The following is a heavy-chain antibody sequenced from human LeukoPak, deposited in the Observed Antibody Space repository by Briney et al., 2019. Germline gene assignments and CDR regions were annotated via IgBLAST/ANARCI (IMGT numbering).Heavy chain of an antibody. V-gene: IGHV3-23*01. J-gene: IGHJ4*02. CDR1: RFTFNSYA. D-gene: IGHD3-3*01. CDR2: ISGSGGST. Sequence: GGSLRLSCAASRFTFNSYAMSWVRQAPGKGLEWVSAISGSGGSTYYADSVKGRFTISRDNSKNTLYLQMNSLRAEDTAVYYCARRFLEWSYYFDYWGQGTLVTVSS. CDR3: ARRFLEWSYYFDY.